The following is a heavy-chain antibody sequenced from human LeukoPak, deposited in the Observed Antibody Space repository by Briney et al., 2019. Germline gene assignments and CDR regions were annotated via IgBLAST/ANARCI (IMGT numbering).Heavy chain of an antibody. Sequence: PGGSLRLSCAASGFTFSTYWMSWVRQAPGKGLEWVANIKQDGSEKYYVDSVKGRFTISRDNAKNSLYLQMNSLRAEDTAVYYCARDHGDFWSGYRYGMDVWGQGTTVTVSS. CDR1: GFTFSTYW. CDR3: ARDHGDFWSGYRYGMDV. J-gene: IGHJ6*02. V-gene: IGHV3-7*01. D-gene: IGHD3-3*01. CDR2: IKQDGSEK.